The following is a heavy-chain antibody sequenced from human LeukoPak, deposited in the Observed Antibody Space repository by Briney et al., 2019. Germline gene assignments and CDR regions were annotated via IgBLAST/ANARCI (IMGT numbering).Heavy chain of an antibody. CDR3: ARAPRGQWLGLWWFDP. Sequence: ASVKVSCKASGYTFTGYYMHWMRQAPGQGLEWMGWINPNSGGTNYAQKFQGRVTMTRDTSISAAYMELSRLRSDDTAVYYCARAPRGQWLGLWWFDPWGQGTLVTVSS. V-gene: IGHV1-2*02. CDR1: GYTFTGYY. J-gene: IGHJ5*02. CDR2: INPNSGGT. D-gene: IGHD6-19*01.